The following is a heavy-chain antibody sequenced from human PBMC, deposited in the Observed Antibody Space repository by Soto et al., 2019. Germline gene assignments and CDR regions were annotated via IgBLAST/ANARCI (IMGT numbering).Heavy chain of an antibody. CDR1: GYTFTSYG. CDR2: ISAYNGNT. J-gene: IGHJ4*02. Sequence: QVQLVQSGAEVKKPGASVKVSCKASGYTFTSYGISCVRQAPGQGLEWMGWISAYNGNTNYAQKLQGRVTMTTDTCTSTAYMELRSLRSDDTAVYYCARAIRVDYYDSSGYYYYWGQGTLVTVSS. D-gene: IGHD3-22*01. CDR3: ARAIRVDYYDSSGYYYY. V-gene: IGHV1-18*01.